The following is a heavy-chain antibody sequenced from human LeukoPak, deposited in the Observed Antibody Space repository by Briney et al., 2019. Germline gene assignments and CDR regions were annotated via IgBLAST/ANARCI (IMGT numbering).Heavy chain of an antibody. Sequence: PGRSLRLSCAASGFTFDDYAMHWVRQAPGKGLVWVSRINSDGSSTSYADSVKGRFTISRDNAKNTLYLQMNSLRAEDTAVYYCARYGDGYDFDYWGQGTLVTVSS. CDR3: ARYGDGYDFDY. D-gene: IGHD5-24*01. CDR2: INSDGSST. V-gene: IGHV3-74*01. J-gene: IGHJ4*02. CDR1: GFTFDDYA.